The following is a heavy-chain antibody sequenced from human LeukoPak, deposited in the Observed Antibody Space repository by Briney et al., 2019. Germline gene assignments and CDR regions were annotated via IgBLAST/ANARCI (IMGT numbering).Heavy chain of an antibody. V-gene: IGHV3-74*01. CDR2: INSDGSST. J-gene: IGHJ4*02. D-gene: IGHD4/OR15-4a*01. CDR3: ARAMVPLFED. Sequence: PGGSLRLSCAASGFTFRSYWMHWVRQPPGEGLVWVSRINSDGSSTSYADSVKGRFTISRDNAKNTLYLQMNSLRAEDTAVYYCARAMVPLFEDWGQGTLVTVSS. CDR1: GFTFRSYW.